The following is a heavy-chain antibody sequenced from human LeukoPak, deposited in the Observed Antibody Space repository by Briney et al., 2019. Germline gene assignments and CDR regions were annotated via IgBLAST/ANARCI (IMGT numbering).Heavy chain of an antibody. CDR2: ISGSGGST. D-gene: IGHD3-10*01. V-gene: IGHV3-23*01. J-gene: IGHJ4*02. CDR1: GFTFSSYG. Sequence: TGGSLRLSCAASGFTFSSYGMSWVRQAPGKGLEWVSAISGSGGSTYYADSVKGRFTISRDNSKNTLYLQMNSLRAEDTAVYYCAKLPHITMVRGVQFDYWGQGALVTVSS. CDR3: AKLPHITMVRGVQFDY.